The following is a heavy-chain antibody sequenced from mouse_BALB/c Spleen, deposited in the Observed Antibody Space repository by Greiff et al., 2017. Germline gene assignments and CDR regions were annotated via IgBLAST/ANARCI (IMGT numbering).Heavy chain of an antibody. Sequence: QVQLQQSGPELVKPGASVKISCKASGYAFSSSWMNWVKQRPGQGLEWIGRIYPGDGDTNYNGKFKGKVTLTADKSSSTAYMQLSSLTSVDSAVYFCARSNLAWFAYWGQGTLVTVSA. CDR2: IYPGDGDT. CDR3: ARSNLAWFAY. J-gene: IGHJ3*01. V-gene: IGHV1-82*01. CDR1: GYAFSSSW.